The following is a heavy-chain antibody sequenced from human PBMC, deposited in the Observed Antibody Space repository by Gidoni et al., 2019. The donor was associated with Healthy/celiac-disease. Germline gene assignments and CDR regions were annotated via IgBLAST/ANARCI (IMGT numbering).Heavy chain of an antibody. J-gene: IGHJ6*02. CDR3: ARKGYYDILTGYYEGRGMDV. Sequence: HWVRQATGKGLEWVSAIGTAGDTYYPGSVKGRFTISRENAKNSLYLQMNSLRAGDTAVYYCARKGYYDILTGYYEGRGMDVWGQGTTVTVSS. CDR2: IGTAGDT. V-gene: IGHV3-13*04. D-gene: IGHD3-9*01.